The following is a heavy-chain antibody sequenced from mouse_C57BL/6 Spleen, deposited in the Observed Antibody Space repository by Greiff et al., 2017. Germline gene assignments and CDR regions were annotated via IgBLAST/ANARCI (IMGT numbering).Heavy chain of an antibody. Sequence: QVTLKESGPGILQSSQTLSLTCSFSGFSLSTSGMGVSWIRQPSGKGLEWLAHIYWDDDKRYNPSLKSRLTISKDTSRNQVFRKITRVDTADTATYYGARMGTTVVAPVDYWGQGTSVTVSS. CDR2: IYWDDDK. D-gene: IGHD1-1*01. V-gene: IGHV8-12*01. CDR1: GFSLSTSGMG. CDR3: ARMGTTVVAPVDY. J-gene: IGHJ4*01.